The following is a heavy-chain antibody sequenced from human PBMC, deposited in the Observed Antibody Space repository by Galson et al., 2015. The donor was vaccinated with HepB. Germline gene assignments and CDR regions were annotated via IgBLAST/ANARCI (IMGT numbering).Heavy chain of an antibody. J-gene: IGHJ2*01. Sequence: SLRLSCAASGFTFSSYGMHWVRQAPGKGLEWVAVIWYDGSNKYYADSVKGRFTISRDNSKNTLYLQMNSLRAEDTAVYYCARPFRDGYNLDWYFDLWGRGTLVTVSS. CDR2: IWYDGSNK. D-gene: IGHD5-24*01. V-gene: IGHV3-33*08. CDR3: ARPFRDGYNLDWYFDL. CDR1: GFTFSSYG.